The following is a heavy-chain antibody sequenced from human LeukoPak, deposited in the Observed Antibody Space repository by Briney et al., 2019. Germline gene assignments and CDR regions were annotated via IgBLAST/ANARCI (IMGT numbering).Heavy chain of an antibody. J-gene: IGHJ4*02. D-gene: IGHD6-13*01. CDR3: ARVPAAGTSWVDY. Sequence: GASVKVSCKASGGTFSSYAISWVRQAPGQGLEWMGWISPYNGNTNYAQKLQGRVTMTTDTSTSTAYMELRSLRSDDTAVYYCARVPAAGTSWVDYWGQGTLVTVSS. CDR1: GGTFSSYA. CDR2: ISPYNGNT. V-gene: IGHV1-18*01.